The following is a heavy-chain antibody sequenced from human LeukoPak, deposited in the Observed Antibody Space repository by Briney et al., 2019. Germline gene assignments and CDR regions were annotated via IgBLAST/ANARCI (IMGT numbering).Heavy chain of an antibody. CDR1: GGTFSSYA. J-gene: IGHJ4*02. CDR3: ARGGPYCSGGSCYPYYFDY. D-gene: IGHD2-15*01. V-gene: IGHV1-69*13. CDR2: IIPIFGTA. Sequence: GASVKVSCKASGGTFSSYAISWVRQAPGQGLEWMGGIIPIFGTANYAQKFQGRVTITADESTSTAYMELSSLRSEDTAVYYCARGGPYCSGGSCYPYYFDYWGQGTLVIVSS.